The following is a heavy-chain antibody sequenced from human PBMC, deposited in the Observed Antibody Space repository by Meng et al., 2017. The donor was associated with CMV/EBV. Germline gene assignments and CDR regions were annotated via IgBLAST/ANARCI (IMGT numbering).Heavy chain of an antibody. J-gene: IGHJ4*02. CDR2: ISYDGSNK. V-gene: IGHV3-30-3*01. Sequence: GESLKISCAASGFTFSSYAMHWVRQAPGKGLEWVAVISYDGSNKYYADSVKGRFTISRDNSKNTLYLQMNSLRAEDTAVYYCAREHTAMVTWGLLDYWGQGTLVTV. CDR1: GFTFSSYA. D-gene: IGHD5-18*01. CDR3: AREHTAMVTWGLLDY.